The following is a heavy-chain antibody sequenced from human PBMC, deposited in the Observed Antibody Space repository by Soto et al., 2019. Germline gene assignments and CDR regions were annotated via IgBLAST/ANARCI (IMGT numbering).Heavy chain of an antibody. CDR2: TYYRSKWYN. J-gene: IGHJ4*02. Sequence: KQSQTLSLTCAISGDSVSSNSAAWNWIRQSPSRGLEWLGRTYYRSKWYNDYAVSVKSRITINPDTSKNQFSLQLNSVTPEDTAVYYCARMYMLSVRRHYGTVTTGHFDYWGQGTLVTVSS. D-gene: IGHD4-17*01. CDR1: GDSVSSNSAA. CDR3: ARMYMLSVRRHYGTVTTGHFDY. V-gene: IGHV6-1*01.